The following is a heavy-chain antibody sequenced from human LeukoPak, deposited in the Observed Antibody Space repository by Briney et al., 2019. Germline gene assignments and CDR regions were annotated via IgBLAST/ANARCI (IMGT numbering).Heavy chain of an antibody. J-gene: IGHJ6*02. D-gene: IGHD2-2*01. CDR1: GYTLTELS. Sequence: ASVSVSCKVSGYTLTELSMHWVRQAPGKGLEWVGGFNRAEDKIIYAETVQGRVSMTEDTSTDTAYMELNSLRSEDTAVYYCANLLLEIAVGSGVHGRDVWGQGTTVTVSS. CDR2: FNRAEDKI. V-gene: IGHV1-24*01. CDR3: ANLLLEIAVGSGVHGRDV.